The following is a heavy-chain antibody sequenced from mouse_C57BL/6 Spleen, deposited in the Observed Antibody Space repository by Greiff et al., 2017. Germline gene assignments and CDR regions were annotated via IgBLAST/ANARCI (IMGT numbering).Heavy chain of an antibody. CDR3: ARYYGISPPFNV. D-gene: IGHD1-1*01. V-gene: IGHV1-82*01. Sequence: VKLQESGPELVKPGASVKISCKASGYAFSSSWMNWVKQRPGKGLEWIGRIYPGDGDTNYNGKFKGKATLTADKSSSTAYMQLSSLTSEDSAVSSCARYYGISPPFNVCGTGTTGTVSS. J-gene: IGHJ1*03. CDR1: GYAFSSSW. CDR2: IYPGDGDT.